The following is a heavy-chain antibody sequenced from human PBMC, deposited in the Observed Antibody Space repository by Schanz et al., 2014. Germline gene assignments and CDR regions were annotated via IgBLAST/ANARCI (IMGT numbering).Heavy chain of an antibody. D-gene: IGHD6-13*01. CDR1: GFTFSDHW. Sequence: EVQLVESGGALVQPGGSLRLSCSASGFTFSDHWMSWVRQAPGKGLEWVASVNTDGGGKFYVDSVKGRFTIFRDNAKDSLYLQMNSLRAEDTAVYYCARDRQQLVGRIGYYYGMDVWGQGTTVTVSS. CDR2: VNTDGGGK. V-gene: IGHV3-7*01. CDR3: ARDRQQLVGRIGYYYGMDV. J-gene: IGHJ6*02.